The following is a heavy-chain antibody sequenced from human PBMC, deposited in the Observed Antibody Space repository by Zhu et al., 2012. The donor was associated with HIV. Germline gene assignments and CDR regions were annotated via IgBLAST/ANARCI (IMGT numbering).Heavy chain of an antibody. CDR2: IYHSGST. Sequence: QVQLQESGPGLVKPSETLSLTCAVSGYSISSGYYWGWIRQPPGKGLEWIGSIYHSGSTYYNPSLKSRVTISVDTSKNQFSLKLSSVTAADTAVYYCARRGYYDSSGYWNYWGQGTLVTVSS. V-gene: IGHV4-38-2*01. CDR3: ARRGYYDSSGYWNY. D-gene: IGHD3-22*01. J-gene: IGHJ4*02. CDR1: GYSISSGYY.